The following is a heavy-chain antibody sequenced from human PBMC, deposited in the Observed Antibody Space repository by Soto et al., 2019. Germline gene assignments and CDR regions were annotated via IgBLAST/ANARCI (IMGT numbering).Heavy chain of an antibody. CDR3: ARPSSYDFWSGYLY. J-gene: IGHJ4*02. CDR1: GFTFSSYG. V-gene: IGHV3-33*01. Sequence: QVQLVESGGGVVQPGRSLRLSCAASGFTFSSYGMHWVRQAPGKGLEWVAVIWYDGSNKYYADSVKGRFTISRDNSKNTLYLQMNSLRAEDTAVYYCARPSSYDFWSGYLYWGQGTLVTVSS. CDR2: IWYDGSNK. D-gene: IGHD3-3*01.